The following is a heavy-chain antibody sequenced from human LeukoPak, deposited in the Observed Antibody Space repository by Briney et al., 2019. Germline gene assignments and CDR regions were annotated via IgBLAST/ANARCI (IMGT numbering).Heavy chain of an antibody. CDR3: AKSLTYYYDSSGYDY. D-gene: IGHD3-22*01. V-gene: IGHV3-23*01. Sequence: PGGSLRLSCATSGFTFSDYAMSWVRQAPGKGLEWVSTISNSGGNTHYADSVMGRFTISRDNSKSTLYLQMNSLRAEDTAVYYCAKSLTYYYDSSGYDYWGQGTLVTVSS. CDR1: GFTFSDYA. J-gene: IGHJ4*02. CDR2: ISNSGGNT.